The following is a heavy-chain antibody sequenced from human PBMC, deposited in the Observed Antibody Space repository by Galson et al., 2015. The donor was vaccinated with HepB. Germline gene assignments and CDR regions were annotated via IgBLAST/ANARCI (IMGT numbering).Heavy chain of an antibody. D-gene: IGHD3-10*01. J-gene: IGHJ5*02. V-gene: IGHV3-21*01. CDR1: GFTFSSYS. CDR2: ISSSSSYI. CDR3: ARDGLYGSGSYPNL. Sequence: SLRLSCAASGFTFSSYSMNWVRQAPGKGLEWVSSISSSSSYIYYADSVKGRFTISRDNSKNTLYLQMNSLRAEDTAVYYCARDGLYGSGSYPNLWGQGTLVTVSS.